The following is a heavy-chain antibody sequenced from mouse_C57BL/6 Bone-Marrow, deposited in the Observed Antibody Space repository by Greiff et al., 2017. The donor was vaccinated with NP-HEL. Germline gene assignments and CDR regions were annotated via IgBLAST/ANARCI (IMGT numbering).Heavy chain of an antibody. V-gene: IGHV11-2*01. J-gene: IGHJ1*03. CDR1: GFTFSGFW. D-gene: IGHD2-1*01. CDR2: INSDGSAI. CDR3: LSYGNGWYFDV. Sequence: EVMLVETGGGLVQPGGSRGLSCEGSGFTFSGFWMSWVRQTPGKTLEWIGDINSDGSAINYAPSIKDRFTIFRDNDKSTLYLQMSNVRSEDTATYLCLSYGNGWYFDVGGTGTAVTVSA.